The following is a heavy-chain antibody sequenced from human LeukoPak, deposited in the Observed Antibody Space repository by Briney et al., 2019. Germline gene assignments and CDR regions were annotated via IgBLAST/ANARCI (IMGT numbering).Heavy chain of an antibody. J-gene: IGHJ4*02. CDR1: GFTFSSYG. CDR3: ARDLAYSSSWYSLGY. Sequence: GGSQRLSCAASGFTFSSYGMHWVRQAPGKGLEWVAVISYDGSNKYYADSVKGRFTISRDNSKNTLYLQMNSLRAEDTAVYYCARDLAYSSSWYSLGYWGQGTLVTVSS. V-gene: IGHV3-30*03. D-gene: IGHD6-13*01. CDR2: ISYDGSNK.